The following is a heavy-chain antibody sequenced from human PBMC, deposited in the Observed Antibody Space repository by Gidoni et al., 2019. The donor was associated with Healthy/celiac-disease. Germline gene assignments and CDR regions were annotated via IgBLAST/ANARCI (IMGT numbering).Heavy chain of an antibody. Sequence: EVQLLESGGGLVQPGGSLRLSCAASGFTFSSYAMSWVRQAPGKGLEWVSAISGSGGSTYYADSVKGRFTISRDNSKNTLYLQMNSLRAEDTAVYYCAKVAGYYDSSGYYYGAFDIWGQGTMVTVSS. CDR2: ISGSGGST. V-gene: IGHV3-23*01. J-gene: IGHJ3*02. D-gene: IGHD3-22*01. CDR3: AKVAGYYDSSGYYYGAFDI. CDR1: GFTFSSYA.